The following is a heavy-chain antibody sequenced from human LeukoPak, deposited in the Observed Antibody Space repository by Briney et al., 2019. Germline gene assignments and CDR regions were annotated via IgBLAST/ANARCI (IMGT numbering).Heavy chain of an antibody. V-gene: IGHV4-59*08. D-gene: IGHD5-12*01. Sequence: PSETLSLTCTVSGGSISSYYWSWIRQPPGKGLEWIGYIYYSGSTNYNPSLKSRVTISVDTSKNQFSLKLSSVTAADTAVYYCERGNGYSGYDGEGFDYWGQGTLVTVSS. CDR3: ERGNGYSGYDGEGFDY. CDR1: GGSISSYY. CDR2: IYYSGST. J-gene: IGHJ4*02.